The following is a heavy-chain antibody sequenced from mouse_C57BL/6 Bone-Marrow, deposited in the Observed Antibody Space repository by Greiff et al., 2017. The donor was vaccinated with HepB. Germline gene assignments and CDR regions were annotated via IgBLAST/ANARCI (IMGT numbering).Heavy chain of an antibody. Sequence: VKLVESGAELARPGASVKLSCKASGYTFTSYGISWVKQRTGQGLEWIGEIYPRSGNTYYNEKFKGKATLTADKSSSTAYMELRSLTSEDSAVYFCARRGLITTVSYWYFDVWGTGTTVTVSS. CDR3: ARRGLITTVSYWYFDV. J-gene: IGHJ1*03. CDR2: IYPRSGNT. CDR1: GYTFTSYG. D-gene: IGHD1-1*01. V-gene: IGHV1-81*01.